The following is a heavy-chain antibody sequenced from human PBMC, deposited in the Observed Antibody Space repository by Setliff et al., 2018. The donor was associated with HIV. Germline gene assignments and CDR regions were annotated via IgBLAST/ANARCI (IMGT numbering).Heavy chain of an antibody. V-gene: IGHV4-4*07. CDR2: LYVSGDT. D-gene: IGHD2-15*01. CDR1: DDPISSYY. Sequence: SETLSLTCYVTDDPISSYYWSWVRQPSGKGLEWIGRLYVSGDTNYNPSLKSRVTMSLDTSKKHFSLNLKSVTAADTAVYYCALTGHRLLRGYMDVWGKGTTVTVSS. J-gene: IGHJ6*03. CDR3: ALTGHRLLRGYMDV.